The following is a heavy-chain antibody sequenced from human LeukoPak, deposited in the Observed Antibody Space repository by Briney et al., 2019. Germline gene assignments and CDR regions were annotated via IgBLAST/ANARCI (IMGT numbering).Heavy chain of an antibody. CDR1: GFTFSNYA. CDR3: ARAARGFRGIIITPLYYFDY. V-gene: IGHV3-23*01. J-gene: IGHJ4*02. D-gene: IGHD3-10*01. CDR2: ISGSGENT. Sequence: GGSLRLSCAASGFTFSNYAMSWVRQAPGKGLEWVSAISGSGENTYYADSVKGRFTISRDNSKNTLYLQMNSLRAEDTAVYYCARAARGFRGIIITPLYYFDYWGQGTLVTVSS.